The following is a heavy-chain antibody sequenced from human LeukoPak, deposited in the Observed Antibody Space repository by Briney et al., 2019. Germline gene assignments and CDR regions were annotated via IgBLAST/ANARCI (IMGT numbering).Heavy chain of an antibody. V-gene: IGHV3-7*01. J-gene: IGHJ4*02. CDR3: ARDSLAAAGTAFDY. Sequence: GGSLRLSCAASGFTFSSYWMSWVRQAPGKGLEWVANIKQDGSEEYYVDSVKGRFTISRDNAKNSLYLQMNSLRAEDTAVYYCARDSLAAAGTAFDYWGQGTLVTVSS. CDR2: IKQDGSEE. D-gene: IGHD6-13*01. CDR1: GFTFSSYW.